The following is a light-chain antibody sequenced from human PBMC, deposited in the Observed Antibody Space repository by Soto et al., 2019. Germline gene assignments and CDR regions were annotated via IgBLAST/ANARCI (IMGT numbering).Light chain of an antibody. V-gene: IGLV2-8*01. CDR3: SSYAGSNNLV. Sequence: QSALTQPPSASGSPGQSVTISCTGTSSDVGGYHYVSWYQQHPGKAPKLMIHEVTKRPSGVPDRFSGSKSGNTASLTVSGLQGEDEADYYFSSYAGSNNLVVGGGTKLTVL. J-gene: IGLJ2*01. CDR2: EVT. CDR1: SSDVGGYHY.